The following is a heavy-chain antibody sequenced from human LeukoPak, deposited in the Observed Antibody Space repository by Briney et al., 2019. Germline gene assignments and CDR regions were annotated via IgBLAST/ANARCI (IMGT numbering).Heavy chain of an antibody. D-gene: IGHD1-26*01. CDR2: ISASNGNT. J-gene: IGHJ6*03. CDR3: ARNPPEKYSGSYSDIYYYYYMDV. V-gene: IGHV1-18*01. CDR1: GYTFTRYG. Sequence: ASVKVSCKASGYTFTRYGISWVRQAPGQGLQWLGWISASNGNTNYAQKFRDRVTMSTDTSTSTAYMELRSLRSDDTAVYYCARNPPEKYSGSYSDIYYYYYMDVWGKGTTVTVSS.